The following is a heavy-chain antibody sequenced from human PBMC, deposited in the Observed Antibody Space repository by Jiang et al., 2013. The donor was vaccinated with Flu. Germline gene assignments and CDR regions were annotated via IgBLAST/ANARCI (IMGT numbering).Heavy chain of an antibody. CDR3: AKVQSEFYYYYGMDV. D-gene: IGHD3-10*01. CDR2: ISGSGVST. CDR1: GFTLSSYA. J-gene: IGHJ6*02. Sequence: GLVQPGGSLRLSCAASGFTLSSYAMSWVRQAPGKGLEWVSAISGSGVSTYYADSVKGRFTISRDNSKNTLYLQVNSLRPEDTAVYYCAKVQSEFYYYYGMDVWGQGTTVTVSS. V-gene: IGHV3-23*01.